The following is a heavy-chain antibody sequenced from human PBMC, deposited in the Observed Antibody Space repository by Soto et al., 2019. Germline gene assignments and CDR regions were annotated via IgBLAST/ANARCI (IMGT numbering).Heavy chain of an antibody. CDR3: ARRLQWQLRPLDS. J-gene: IGHJ4*02. CDR1: GFTFSDYY. D-gene: IGHD6-19*01. CDR2: INTLSSAI. Sequence: KPVGSLRLSCAGSGFTFSDYYMTWIRQAPGKGLEWVSYINTLSSAIYYADSVKGRFTISRDNAKNSLYLQMNSLRAEDTAVYYCARRLQWQLRPLDSWGRGTLVTVSS. V-gene: IGHV3-11*01.